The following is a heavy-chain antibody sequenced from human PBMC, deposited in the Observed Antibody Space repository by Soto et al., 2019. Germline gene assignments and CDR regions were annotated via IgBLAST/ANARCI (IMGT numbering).Heavy chain of an antibody. Sequence: SETLSLTCTVSGGSISSYYWSWIRQPPGKGLEWIGYIYYSGSTNYNPSLKSRVTISVDTSKNQFSLKLSSVTAADTAVYYCARLYCSSTSCYTGWFDPWGQGTLVTVSS. CDR1: GGSISSYY. V-gene: IGHV4-59*08. CDR2: IYYSGST. D-gene: IGHD2-2*02. CDR3: ARLYCSSTSCYTGWFDP. J-gene: IGHJ5*02.